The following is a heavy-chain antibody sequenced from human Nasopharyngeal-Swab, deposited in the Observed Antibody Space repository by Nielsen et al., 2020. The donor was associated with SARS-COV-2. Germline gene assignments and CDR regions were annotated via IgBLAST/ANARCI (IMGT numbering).Heavy chain of an antibody. V-gene: IGHV3-23*01. D-gene: IGHD2-15*01. CDR2: ISASGGST. CDR3: AKDLLPN. Sequence: GESLKISCAASGFTFSSYAMSWVRQAPGKGLEWVSGISASGGSTYYADSVKGRFTISRDNMKNSLHLQMNSLRAEDTAVYYCAKDLLPNWGQGTLVTVSS. J-gene: IGHJ4*02. CDR1: GFTFSSYA.